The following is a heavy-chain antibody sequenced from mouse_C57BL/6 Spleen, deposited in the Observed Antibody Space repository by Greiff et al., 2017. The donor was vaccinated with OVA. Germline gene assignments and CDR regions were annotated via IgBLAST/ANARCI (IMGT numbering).Heavy chain of an antibody. CDR2: INPGSGGT. Sequence: ESGAELVRPGTSVKVSCKASGYAFTNYLIEWVKQRPGQGLEWIGVINPGSGGTNYNEKFKGKATLTADKSSSTAYMQLSSLTSEDSAVYFCARSDYGSRGYFDYWGQGTTLTVSS. J-gene: IGHJ2*01. CDR3: ARSDYGSRGYFDY. CDR1: GYAFTNYL. D-gene: IGHD1-1*01. V-gene: IGHV1-54*01.